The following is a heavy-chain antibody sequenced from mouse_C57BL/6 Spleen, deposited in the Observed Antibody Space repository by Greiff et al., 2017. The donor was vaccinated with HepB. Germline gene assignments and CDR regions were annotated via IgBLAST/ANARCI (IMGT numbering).Heavy chain of an antibody. CDR3: ARGTVVAYYYAMDC. CDR2: ISSGSSTI. J-gene: IGHJ4*01. V-gene: IGHV5-17*01. D-gene: IGHD1-1*01. CDR1: GFTFSDYG. Sequence: EVQLQESGGGLVKPGGSLKLSCAASGFTFSDYGMHWVRQAPEKGLEWVAYISSGSSTIYYADTVKGRFTISRDNAKNTLFLQMTSLRSEDTAMYYCARGTVVAYYYAMDCWGQGTSVTVSS.